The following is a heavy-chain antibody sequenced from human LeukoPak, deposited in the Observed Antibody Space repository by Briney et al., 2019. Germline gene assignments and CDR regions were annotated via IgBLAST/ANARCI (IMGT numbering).Heavy chain of an antibody. J-gene: IGHJ6*03. Sequence: SETLSLTCTVSGGSISSSSYYWSWIRQPPGKGLEWIGYIHYSGSTNYNPSLKSRVTISVDTSKNQFSLKLSSVTAADTAVYYCARTTEGYCRGRSCYSYYYYMDVWGKGTTVTVSS. CDR2: IHYSGST. D-gene: IGHD2-15*01. CDR1: GGSISSSSYY. CDR3: ARTTEGYCRGRSCYSYYYYMDV. V-gene: IGHV4-61*01.